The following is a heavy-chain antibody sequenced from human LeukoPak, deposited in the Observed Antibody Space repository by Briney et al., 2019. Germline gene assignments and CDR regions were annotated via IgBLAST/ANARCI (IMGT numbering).Heavy chain of an antibody. D-gene: IGHD6-13*01. CDR2: ISYDGSNK. J-gene: IGHJ5*02. V-gene: IGHV3-30*01. CDR3: ARDRKVAAAGTFGFDP. Sequence: GGSLRLSCAASGFTFSSYAMHWVRQAPGKGLEWVAVISYDGSNKYYADSVKGRFTISRDNSKNTLYLQMNSLRAEDTGVYYCARDRKVAAAGTFGFDPWGQGTLVTVSS. CDR1: GFTFSSYA.